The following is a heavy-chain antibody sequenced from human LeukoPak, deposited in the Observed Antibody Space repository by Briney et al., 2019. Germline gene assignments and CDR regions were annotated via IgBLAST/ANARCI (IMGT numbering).Heavy chain of an antibody. CDR1: GFTFSSYE. Sequence: PGGSLRLSCAASGFTFSSYEMNWVRQAPGKGLEWVSYIRSSGSTIYYADSVKGRFTISRDNAKNSLYLQMNSLRAEDTAVYYCARDSTYYDILTGYSHNHPFDYWGQGTLVTVSS. CDR3: ARDSTYYDILTGYSHNHPFDY. V-gene: IGHV3-48*03. J-gene: IGHJ4*02. D-gene: IGHD3-9*01. CDR2: IRSSGSTI.